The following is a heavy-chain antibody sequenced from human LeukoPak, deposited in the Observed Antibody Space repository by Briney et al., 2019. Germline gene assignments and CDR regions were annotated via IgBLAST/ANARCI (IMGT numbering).Heavy chain of an antibody. Sequence: PSETLSLTCTVSGGSISSYYWSWIRQPPGKGLEWIGYIYYSGSTNYNPSLKSQVTISVDTSKNQFSLKLSSVTAADTAVYYCARHLSGSRWDHAFDIWGQGTMVTVSS. CDR3: ARHLSGSRWDHAFDI. V-gene: IGHV4-59*08. J-gene: IGHJ3*02. CDR1: GGSISSYY. CDR2: IYYSGST. D-gene: IGHD6-13*01.